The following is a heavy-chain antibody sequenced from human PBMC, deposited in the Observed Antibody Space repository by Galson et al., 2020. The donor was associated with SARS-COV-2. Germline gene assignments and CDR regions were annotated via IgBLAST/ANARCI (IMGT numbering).Heavy chain of an antibody. V-gene: IGHV3-43*01. CDR1: GFTFDDYT. CDR2: ISWDGGST. CDR3: AKVMVRGVIINYYFDY. Sequence: GESLKISCAASGFTFDDYTMHWVRQAPGKGLEWVSLISWDGGSTYYADSVEGRFTISRDNSKNSLYLQMNSLRTEDTALYYCAKVMVRGVIINYYFDYWGQGTLVTVSS. D-gene: IGHD3-10*01. J-gene: IGHJ4*02.